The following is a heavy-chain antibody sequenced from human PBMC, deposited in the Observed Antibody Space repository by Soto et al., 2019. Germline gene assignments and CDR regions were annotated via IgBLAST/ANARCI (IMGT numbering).Heavy chain of an antibody. J-gene: IGHJ4*02. CDR2: IHKSGST. Sequence: QPQLQESGPGLVKPSETLSLTCTVSGGSVSSCCNYWGWVRQPPGKGLEWIGSIHKSGSTSYNPSLKSRVTISVDTPKNQFSLNLTSVTAADTAVYYCTRGFSSPSATGIWGQGTLVTVSS. CDR1: GGSVSSCCNY. CDR3: TRGFSSPSATGI. D-gene: IGHD6-6*01. V-gene: IGHV4-39*01.